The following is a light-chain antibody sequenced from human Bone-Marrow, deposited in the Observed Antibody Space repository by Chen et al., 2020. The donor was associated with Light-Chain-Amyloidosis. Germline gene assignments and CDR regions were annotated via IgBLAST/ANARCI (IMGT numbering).Light chain of an antibody. CDR1: QSINSS. CDR2: AAS. V-gene: IGKV1-5*03. Sequence: DIQMTQSPSTLSAFVADRFTITCRASQSINSSLAWYQQKPVKDPEILIYAASTLASGVPSRFSGSGSGTEFTLTISSLQPDDFATYYCQQYNDYPVTFGLGTKREIK. J-gene: IGKJ2*01. CDR3: QQYNDYPVT.